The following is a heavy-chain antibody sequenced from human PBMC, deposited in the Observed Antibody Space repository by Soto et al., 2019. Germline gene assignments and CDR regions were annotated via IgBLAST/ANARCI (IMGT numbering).Heavy chain of an antibody. Sequence: EVQLVESGGTLVQPGGSLQLSCAASGFTFSGAAMHWVRQASGKGLEWVGRTRGKAYNYATAYAASMKGRFIISRDDSKNTAYLQMNSLENEDTAMYYCTRPSEDRTGYDWYFALWGRGTLVTVSS. D-gene: IGHD3-22*01. J-gene: IGHJ2*01. CDR3: TRPSEDRTGYDWYFAL. CDR1: GFTFSGAA. CDR2: TRGKAYNYAT. V-gene: IGHV3-73*02.